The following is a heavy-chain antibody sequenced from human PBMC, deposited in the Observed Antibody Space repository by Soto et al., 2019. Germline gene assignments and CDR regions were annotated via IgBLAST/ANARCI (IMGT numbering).Heavy chain of an antibody. CDR3: ERSSSWFQVRFDP. Sequence: ASVKGSCKASGYTFTSYGISWVRQAPGQGLEWMGWISAYNGNTNYAQKIQGRVTMTTDTSTSTAYMELRSLRSDDTAVYYCERSSSWFQVRFDPWGQGTLVTVSS. D-gene: IGHD6-13*01. V-gene: IGHV1-18*01. J-gene: IGHJ5*02. CDR1: GYTFTSYG. CDR2: ISAYNGNT.